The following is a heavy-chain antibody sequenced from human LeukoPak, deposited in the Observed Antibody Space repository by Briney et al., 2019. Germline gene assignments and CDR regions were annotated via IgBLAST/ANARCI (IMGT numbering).Heavy chain of an antibody. Sequence: GGSLRLSCAASGFTFSSYWMTWVRQAPGKGLEWVANIKQDGSEKYYVDSVKGRFTISRDNAKNSLYLQMNSLRAEDTAVYYCASLTKSGYSSAWYFAWGQGTLVTVSS. CDR3: ASLTKSGYSSAWYFA. D-gene: IGHD6-19*01. CDR2: IKQDGSEK. V-gene: IGHV3-7*01. CDR1: GFTFSSYW. J-gene: IGHJ5*02.